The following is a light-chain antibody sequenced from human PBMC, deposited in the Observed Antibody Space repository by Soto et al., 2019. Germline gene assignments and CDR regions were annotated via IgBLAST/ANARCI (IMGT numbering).Light chain of an antibody. CDR2: EVS. V-gene: IGLV2-14*01. CDR1: SSDVGGYNY. Sequence: QSALTQPASVSGSPGQSITISCTGTSSDVGGYNYVSWYQQHPGKAPKLMIYEVSNRPSGVSNRFSGSKSGNTASLTISGLQAEDEADYYCSSYTSSSTLGGVFGGGTKLTV. CDR3: SSYTSSSTLGGV. J-gene: IGLJ2*01.